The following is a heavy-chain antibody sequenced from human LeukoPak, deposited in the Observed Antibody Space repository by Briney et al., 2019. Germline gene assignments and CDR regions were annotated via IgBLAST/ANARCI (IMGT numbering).Heavy chain of an antibody. D-gene: IGHD1-26*01. CDR1: GLTFGSCA. Sequence: GGPLRLSCEASGLTFGSCAMHGVRRAPGRGREGGTVISYDGSNKYYADSVKGRFTISRDNSKNTLYLQMNSLRAEDTAVYYCVTTWGAHYWYFDLWGRGALVTVSS. J-gene: IGHJ2*01. V-gene: IGHV3-30-3*01. CDR2: ISYDGSNK. CDR3: VTTWGAHYWYFDL.